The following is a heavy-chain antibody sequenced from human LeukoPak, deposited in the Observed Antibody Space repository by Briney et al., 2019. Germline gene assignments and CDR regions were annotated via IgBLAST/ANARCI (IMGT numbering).Heavy chain of an antibody. J-gene: IGHJ4*02. Sequence: SETLSLTCAVSGGSLSGYYWTWLRQPPGKGLEWVGYIYYSGSTNYNPSLKSRVTISVDTSKNQFSLKLSSVTAADTAVYYCARAPTRGENFDYWGQGTLVTVSS. CDR2: IYYSGST. D-gene: IGHD3-16*01. CDR1: GGSLSGYY. CDR3: ARAPTRGENFDY. V-gene: IGHV4-59*01.